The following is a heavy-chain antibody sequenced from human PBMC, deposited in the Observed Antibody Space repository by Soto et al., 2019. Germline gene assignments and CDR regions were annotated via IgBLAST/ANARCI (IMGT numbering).Heavy chain of an antibody. CDR2: ISYDGSNK. CDR3: ARDPRLLRFLEWLSYYFDY. D-gene: IGHD3-3*01. Sequence: ESVGGVVQPGRSLRLSCAASGFTFSSYAMHWVRQAPGKGLEWVAVISYDGSNKYYADSVKGRFTISRDNSKNTLYLQMNSLRAEDTAVYYCARDPRLLRFLEWLSYYFDYWGQGTLVTVSS. J-gene: IGHJ4*02. V-gene: IGHV3-30-3*01. CDR1: GFTFSSYA.